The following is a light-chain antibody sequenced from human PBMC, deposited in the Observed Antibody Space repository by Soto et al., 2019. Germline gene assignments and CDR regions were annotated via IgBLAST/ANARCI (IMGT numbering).Light chain of an antibody. CDR2: DVD. J-gene: IGLJ1*01. V-gene: IGLV2-14*01. Sequence: QSALTQPASVSGSPGQSITISCTGTSSDVGGYNYVSWYQQHPGKAPKLMIYDVDHRPSGVSDRFSGSKSGNTASLTISGLQAEDEADYYCSSYTTGSTPFVFGIGTKLTVL. CDR1: SSDVGGYNY. CDR3: SSYTTGSTPFV.